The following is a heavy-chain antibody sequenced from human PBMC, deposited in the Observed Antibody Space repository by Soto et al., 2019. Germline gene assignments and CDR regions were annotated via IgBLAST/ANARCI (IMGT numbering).Heavy chain of an antibody. V-gene: IGHV3-23*01. D-gene: IGHD2-2*01. CDR1: GFTFSSYA. Sequence: EVQLLESGGGLVQPGWSLRLSCAASGFTFSSYAMSWVRQAPGKGLEWVSAISGSGGSTYYADSVKGRFTISRDNSKNTLDLQMNSLRAEDTAVYYCAKDQAWSSTSCYGYFDYWGQGTLVTVSS. J-gene: IGHJ4*02. CDR2: ISGSGGST. CDR3: AKDQAWSSTSCYGYFDY.